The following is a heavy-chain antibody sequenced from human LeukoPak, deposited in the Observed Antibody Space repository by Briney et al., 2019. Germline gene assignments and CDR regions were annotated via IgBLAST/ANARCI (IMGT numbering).Heavy chain of an antibody. D-gene: IGHD5-24*01. CDR3: ARVRDGYKSPFDI. J-gene: IGHJ3*02. Sequence: GGSLRLSCAASGFTFSSYAMSWVRQAPGKGLEWVSSISSSSSYIYYADSMKGRLTISRDNAKNSLYLQMNSLRAEDTAVYYCARVRDGYKSPFDIWGQGTMVTVSS. CDR1: GFTFSSYA. V-gene: IGHV3-21*01. CDR2: ISSSSSYI.